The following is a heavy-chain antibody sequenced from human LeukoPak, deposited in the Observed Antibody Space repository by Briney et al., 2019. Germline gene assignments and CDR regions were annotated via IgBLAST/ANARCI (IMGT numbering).Heavy chain of an antibody. Sequence: GGSLRLSCAASGFTFYTYGMHWVRQAPGKGLEWVARISDDGSNKYYADSVQGPFTISRDNSKNTLYLQMNSLRAEDTAVYYCARDGSSGWYQKSPFDYWGQGTLVTVSS. J-gene: IGHJ4*02. CDR2: ISDDGSNK. CDR1: GFTFYTYG. D-gene: IGHD6-19*01. CDR3: ARDGSSGWYQKSPFDY. V-gene: IGHV3-30*03.